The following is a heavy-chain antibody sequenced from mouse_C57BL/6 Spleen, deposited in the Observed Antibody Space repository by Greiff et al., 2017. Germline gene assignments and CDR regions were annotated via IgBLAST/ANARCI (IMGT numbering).Heavy chain of an antibody. Sequence: VQLQQPGAELVRPGSSVKLSCKASGYTFTSYWMHWVKQRPIQGLEWIGNIDPSDSETHYNQKFKDKATLTVDKSSSTAYMQLSSLTSEDSAVYYCAREAYYGNSYWYFDVWGTGTTVTVSS. D-gene: IGHD2-10*01. CDR3: AREAYYGNSYWYFDV. CDR1: GYTFTSYW. V-gene: IGHV1-52*01. J-gene: IGHJ1*03. CDR2: IDPSDSET.